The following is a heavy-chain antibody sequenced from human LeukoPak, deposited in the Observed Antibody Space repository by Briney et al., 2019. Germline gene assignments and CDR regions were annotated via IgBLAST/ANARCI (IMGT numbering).Heavy chain of an antibody. Sequence: GRSLRLSCAASGFTFSSYGMPWVRQAPGKGLEWVAVISYDGSNKYYADSVKGRFTISRDNSKNTLYLQMNSLRAEGTAVYYCAKELDCGGDCYSFQHWGQGTLVTVSS. J-gene: IGHJ1*01. CDR2: ISYDGSNK. D-gene: IGHD2-21*02. V-gene: IGHV3-30*18. CDR3: AKELDCGGDCYSFQH. CDR1: GFTFSSYG.